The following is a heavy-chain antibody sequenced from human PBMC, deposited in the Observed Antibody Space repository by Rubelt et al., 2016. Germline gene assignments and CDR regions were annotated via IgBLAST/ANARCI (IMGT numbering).Heavy chain of an antibody. V-gene: IGHV3-30*04. CDR3: ARERSSSSTYYFDY. D-gene: IGHD6-6*01. Sequence: GESGGGVVQPGRSLRLSCAASGFTFSSYAMHWVRQAPGKGLEWVAVISYDGSNKYYADSVKGRFTISRDNSKNTLYLQMNSLRAEDTAVYYCARERSSSSTYYFDYWGQGTLVTVSS. J-gene: IGHJ4*02. CDR1: GFTFSSYA. CDR2: ISYDGSNK.